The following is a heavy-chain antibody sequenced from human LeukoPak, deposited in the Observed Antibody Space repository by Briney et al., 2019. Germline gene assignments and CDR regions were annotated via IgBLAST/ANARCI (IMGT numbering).Heavy chain of an antibody. J-gene: IGHJ5*02. V-gene: IGHV4-31*03. D-gene: IGHD2-8*01. CDR1: GGSISSGGYY. CDR2: IYYSGST. CDR3: ARGNCTNGVCYRDNWFDP. Sequence: SQTLSLTCTVSGGSISSGGYYWSWIRQHPGKSLEWIGYIYYSGSTYYNPSLKSRVTISVDTSKNQFSLKLSSVTAADTAVYYCARGNCTNGVCYRDNWFDPWGQGTLVTVSS.